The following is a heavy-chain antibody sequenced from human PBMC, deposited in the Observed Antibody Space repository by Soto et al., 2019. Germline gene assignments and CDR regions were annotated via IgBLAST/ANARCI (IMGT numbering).Heavy chain of an antibody. V-gene: IGHV4-31*03. D-gene: IGHD2-2*01. Sequence: LSLTCTVSGGSISSGGYYWSWIRQHPGKGLEWIGYIYYSGSTYYNPSLKSRVTISVDTSKNQFSLKLSSVTAADTAVYYCARVFVVVPAYDYWGQGTLVTVSS. CDR1: GGSISSGGYY. J-gene: IGHJ4*02. CDR2: IYYSGST. CDR3: ARVFVVVPAYDY.